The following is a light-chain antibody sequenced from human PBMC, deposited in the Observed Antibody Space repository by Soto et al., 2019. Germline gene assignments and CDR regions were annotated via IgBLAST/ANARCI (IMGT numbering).Light chain of an antibody. CDR1: SSNIGRNS. CDR2: RNN. CDR3: AAWHDSLRVWV. J-gene: IGLJ3*02. V-gene: IGLV1-47*01. Sequence: QSVLTQPPSASGTPGQRVAISCSASSSNIGRNSVYWYQQLPGTAPKLLIQRNNQRPSGVPDRFSASKSGTSASLAISGLRSEDEADYYCAAWHDSLRVWVFGGGTKVTVL.